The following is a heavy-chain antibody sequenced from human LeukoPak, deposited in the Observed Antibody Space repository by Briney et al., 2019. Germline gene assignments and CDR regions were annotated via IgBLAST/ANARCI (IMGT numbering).Heavy chain of an antibody. CDR1: GFTFSSYA. D-gene: IGHD1-26*01. CDR2: ISGSGGST. J-gene: IGHJ4*02. V-gene: IGHV3-23*01. Sequence: GGCLRLSCAASGFTFSSYAMSWVRQAPGKGLEWVSAISGSGGSTYYADSVKGRFTISRDNSKNTLYLQMNSLRAEDTAVYYCAKEEGQRWELPRLDYWGQGTLVTVSS. CDR3: AKEEGQRWELPRLDY.